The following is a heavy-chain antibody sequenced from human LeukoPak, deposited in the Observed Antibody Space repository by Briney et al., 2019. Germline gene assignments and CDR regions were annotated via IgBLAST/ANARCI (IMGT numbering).Heavy chain of an antibody. CDR3: AGDASSSSPNVPDY. CDR2: VTGSGDGT. D-gene: IGHD6-6*01. Sequence: GGSLRLSCAASGFTFNNYAMSWVRQAPGTGLEWVSGVTGSGDGTYYAGSVRGRFTISRDNSKNTLYLQMNSLRAEDTAVYYCAGDASSSSPNVPDYWGQGTLVTVSS. V-gene: IGHV3-23*01. CDR1: GFTFNNYA. J-gene: IGHJ4*02.